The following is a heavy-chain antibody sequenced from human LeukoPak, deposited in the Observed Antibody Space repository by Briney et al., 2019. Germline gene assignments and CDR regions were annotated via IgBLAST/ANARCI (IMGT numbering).Heavy chain of an antibody. V-gene: IGHV4-4*07. CDR2: IYTSGST. D-gene: IGHD6-13*01. CDR1: GGSISSYY. Sequence: SETLSLTCTVSGGSISSYYWSWIRQPAGKGLERIGRIYTSGSTNYNPSLKSRVTMSVDTSKNQFSLKLSSVTAADTAVYYCARSDIAAAGIRLGYFDYWGQGTLVTVSS. CDR3: ARSDIAAAGIRLGYFDY. J-gene: IGHJ4*02.